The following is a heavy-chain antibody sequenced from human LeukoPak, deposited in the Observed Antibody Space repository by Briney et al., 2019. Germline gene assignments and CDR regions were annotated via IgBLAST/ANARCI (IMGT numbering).Heavy chain of an antibody. J-gene: IGHJ6*03. CDR2: IYTSGST. Sequence: PSETLSLTCTVSGGSISSYYWSWIRQPAGKGLEWIGRIYTSGSTNYNPSLKSRVTMSVDTSKNQFSLKLSSVTAADTAVYYCARDFPNLNYYYYYMDVWGKGTTVTISS. CDR1: GGSISSYY. CDR3: ARDFPNLNYYYYYMDV. D-gene: IGHD1-14*01. V-gene: IGHV4-4*07.